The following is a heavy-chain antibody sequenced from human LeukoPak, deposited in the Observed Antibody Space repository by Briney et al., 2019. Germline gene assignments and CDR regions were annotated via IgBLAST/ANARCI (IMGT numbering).Heavy chain of an antibody. Sequence: SETLSLTCTVSGGSISSSSYYWGWIRQPPGKGLEWIGSIYYSGSTYYNPSLKSRVTISVDTSKNQFSLKLSSVTAADTAVYYCARPPIGEIQHYFDYWGQGTLVTVSS. CDR2: IYYSGST. CDR3: ARPPIGEIQHYFDY. J-gene: IGHJ4*02. CDR1: GGSISSSSYY. V-gene: IGHV4-39*01. D-gene: IGHD4-17*01.